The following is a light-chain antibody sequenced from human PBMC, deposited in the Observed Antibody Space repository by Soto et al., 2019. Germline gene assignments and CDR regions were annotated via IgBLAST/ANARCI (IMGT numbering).Light chain of an antibody. J-gene: IGLJ1*01. CDR2: DVS. CDR3: SSYTSSSSYV. V-gene: IGLV2-14*01. CDR1: SSDVGGYNY. Sequence: SVLTQPASVSGSPGQSIPLSCTGNSSDVGGYNYVSWYQQHPGKAPKLMIYDVSNRPSGVSNRFSGSKSGNTASLTISGLQAEDEADYYCSSYTSSSSYVFGTGTKVTV.